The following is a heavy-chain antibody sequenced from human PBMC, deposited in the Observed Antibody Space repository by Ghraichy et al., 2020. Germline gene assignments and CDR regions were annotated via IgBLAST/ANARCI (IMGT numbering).Heavy chain of an antibody. CDR3: VKGNSWDYFGYFDS. CDR1: GFTFSNYA. D-gene: IGHD3-9*01. V-gene: IGHV3-64D*06. CDR2: ITSNGGGT. J-gene: IGHJ4*02. Sequence: GGSLRLSCSASGFTFSNYAIHWVRQAPGKGLEYVSAITSNGGGTYYADSVKGRFIIARDSSKNTVSLQMTNLRADDTAVYYCVKGNSWDYFGYFDSWGQGTLITVSS.